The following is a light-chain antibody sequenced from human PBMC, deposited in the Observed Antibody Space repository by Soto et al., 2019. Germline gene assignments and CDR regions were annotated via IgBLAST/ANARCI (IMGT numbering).Light chain of an antibody. CDR3: SSFSTTAILVV. V-gene: IGLV2-14*01. J-gene: IGLJ2*01. Sequence: QAVVTQPASVSGSPGQSITISCTGTSSDVGAYDSVSWYQQHPGKAPKLIIYEVNYRPLGVSNRFSGSKSGNMASLTISGLQVEDEADYFCSSFSTTAILVVFGGRTKVTVL. CDR1: SSDVGAYDS. CDR2: EVN.